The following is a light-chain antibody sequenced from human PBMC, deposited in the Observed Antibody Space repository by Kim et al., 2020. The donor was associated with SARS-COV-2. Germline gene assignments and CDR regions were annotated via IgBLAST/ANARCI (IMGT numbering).Light chain of an antibody. J-gene: IGKJ2*01. Sequence: SPGESATLSCKASQSVSNNLAWYQHKPGQPPRLLIYGASTRATGIPARFSGSGSETDFTLTVSSLQSEDFAVYYCHQYNDWPPGDTFGQGTKLEI. CDR1: QSVSNN. CDR3: HQYNDWPPGDT. V-gene: IGKV3-15*01. CDR2: GAS.